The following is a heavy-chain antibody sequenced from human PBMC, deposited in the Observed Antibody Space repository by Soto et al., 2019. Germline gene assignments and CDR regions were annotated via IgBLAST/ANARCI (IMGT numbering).Heavy chain of an antibody. D-gene: IGHD3-10*01. CDR2: ISSSSSYI. CDR3: ARESGSGSYFDY. V-gene: IGHV3-21*01. CDR1: VFTFSSYS. J-gene: IGHJ4*02. Sequence: GALRLSCAASVFTFSSYSMNWVRQAPGKGLEWVSSISSSSSYIYYADSVKGRFTISRDNAKNSLYLQMNSLRAEDTAVYYCARESGSGSYFDYWGQGTLVTVSS.